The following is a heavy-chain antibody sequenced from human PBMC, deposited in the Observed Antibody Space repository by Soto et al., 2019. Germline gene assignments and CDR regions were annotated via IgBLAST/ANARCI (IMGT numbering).Heavy chain of an antibody. D-gene: IGHD6-19*01. V-gene: IGHV4-59*01. CDR1: GGSISSYY. CDR3: ARARGNIAVAGMPYGMDV. Sequence: SETLSLTCTVSGGSISSYYWSWIRQPPGKGLEWIGYIYYSGSTNYNPSLKNRVTISVDTSKNQFSLKLSSVTAADTAVYYCARARGNIAVAGMPYGMDVWGQGTTVTVSS. CDR2: IYYSGST. J-gene: IGHJ6*02.